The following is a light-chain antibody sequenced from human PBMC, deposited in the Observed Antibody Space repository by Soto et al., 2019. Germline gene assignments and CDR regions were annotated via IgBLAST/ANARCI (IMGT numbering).Light chain of an antibody. J-gene: IGLJ2*01. CDR1: SSDVGGYNY. Sequence: QSALTQPASVSGSPGQWITISCTGTSSDVGGYNYVSWYQQHPGKAPKLMIYDVSNRPSGVSNRFSGSKSGNTASLTISGLQAEDEADYYCSSYTSSSTVVFGGGTKLTV. V-gene: IGLV2-14*01. CDR2: DVS. CDR3: SSYTSSSTVV.